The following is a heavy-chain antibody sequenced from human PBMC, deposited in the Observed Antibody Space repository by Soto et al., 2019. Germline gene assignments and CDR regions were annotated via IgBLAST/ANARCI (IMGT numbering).Heavy chain of an antibody. CDR2: IDLDDDK. CDR1: GFSLSTSGVG. Sequence: QITLKESGPTLVKPTQPLTLTCTFSGFSLSTSGVGVGWIRQPPGKALEWLALIDLDDDKRYSPSLKSRLTISKDTSKNQVVLTMTNMDPVDTATYYCAHVGYCISFSCSNWFDPWGQGTLVTVSS. D-gene: IGHD2-2*01. V-gene: IGHV2-5*02. CDR3: AHVGYCISFSCSNWFDP. J-gene: IGHJ5*02.